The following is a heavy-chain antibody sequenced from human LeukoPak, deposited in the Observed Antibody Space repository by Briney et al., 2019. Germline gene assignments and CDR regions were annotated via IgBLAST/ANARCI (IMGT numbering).Heavy chain of an antibody. J-gene: IGHJ4*02. V-gene: IGHV1-18*01. CDR3: ATIAAADPEFDY. CDR2: ISAYNGNT. CDR1: GYTFTSYG. Sequence: GASVKVSCKASGYTFTSYGISWVRQAPGQGLEWMGWISAYNGNTNYAQKLQDRVTMTADTSTSTAYMELRSLRSDDTAVYYCATIAAADPEFDYWGQGTLVTVSS. D-gene: IGHD6-13*01.